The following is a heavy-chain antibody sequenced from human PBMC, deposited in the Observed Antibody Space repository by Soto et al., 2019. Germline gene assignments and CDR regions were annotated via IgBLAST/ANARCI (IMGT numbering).Heavy chain of an antibody. V-gene: IGHV4-30-4*01. CDR2: IFYSGST. J-gene: IGHJ4*02. D-gene: IGHD3-9*01. Sequence: PSETLSLTCTVSGGSISSGDYYWSWIRQPPGKGLEWIGYIFYSGSTYYNPSLKSRVTISVDTSKNQFSLKLSSVTAADTAVYYCARGGDANHDILTGYYYFDYWGQGTLVTVSS. CDR3: ARGGDANHDILTGYYYFDY. CDR1: GGSISSGDYY.